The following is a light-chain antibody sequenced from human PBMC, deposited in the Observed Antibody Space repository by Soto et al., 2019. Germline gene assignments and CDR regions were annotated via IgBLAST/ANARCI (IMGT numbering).Light chain of an antibody. CDR1: QSVSSY. J-gene: IGKJ4*01. CDR3: QQRSRWPLT. Sequence: EMVLTQSPATLSLSPGQRATLSCRASQSVSSYLAWYQQKPGQAPRLLIYETSNRATGIAARFSGSGSGTDFTLTISSLEPEDFAVYYCQQRSRWPLTFGGGTKVEIK. CDR2: ETS. V-gene: IGKV3-11*01.